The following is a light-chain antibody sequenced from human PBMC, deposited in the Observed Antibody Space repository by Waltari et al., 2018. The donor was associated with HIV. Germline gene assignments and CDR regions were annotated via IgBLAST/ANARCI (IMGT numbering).Light chain of an antibody. CDR2: DVS. CDR3: CSYTSTSSFVM. Sequence: QSALTQPASVSGSPGQSITISCNGTSSDVGGYNYVSWYQQHSGKGPKLIIYDVSNRPSGVSNRFSGSKSGNTASLTISGLQAEDEADYYCCSYTSTSSFVMFGGGTKLTVV. J-gene: IGLJ3*02. CDR1: SSDVGGYNY. V-gene: IGLV2-14*01.